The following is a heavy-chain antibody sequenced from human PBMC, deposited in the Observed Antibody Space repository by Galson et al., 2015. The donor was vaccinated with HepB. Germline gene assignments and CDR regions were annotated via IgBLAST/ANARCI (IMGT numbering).Heavy chain of an antibody. Sequence: SVKVSCKASGYTFTSYAMHWVRQAPGQRLEWMGWINAGNGNTKYSQKFQGRVTITRDTSASTAYMELSSLRSEDTAVYYCARGDSSGYYSYYFDYWGQGTLVTVSS. CDR2: INAGNGNT. CDR3: ARGDSSGYYSYYFDY. V-gene: IGHV1-3*01. J-gene: IGHJ4*02. CDR1: GYTFTSYA. D-gene: IGHD3-22*01.